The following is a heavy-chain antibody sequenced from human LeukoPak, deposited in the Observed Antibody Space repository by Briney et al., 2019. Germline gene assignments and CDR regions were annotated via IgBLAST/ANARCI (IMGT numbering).Heavy chain of an antibody. V-gene: IGHV3-23*01. CDR2: ISGRGDST. D-gene: IGHD3-9*01. CDR3: AKWGDYDVLTGYYDSDY. CDR1: GFSFSNYA. Sequence: GGSLRLSCAASGFSFSNYAMSWVRQVPGKGLEWVSAISGRGDSTYYADSVKGRFTISRDTSKNTLYLQMNSLRAEDTAGYYCAKWGDYDVLTGYYDSDYWGQGTLVTVSS. J-gene: IGHJ4*02.